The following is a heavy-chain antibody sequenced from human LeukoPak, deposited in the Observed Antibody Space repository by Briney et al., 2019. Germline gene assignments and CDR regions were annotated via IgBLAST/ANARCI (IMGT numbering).Heavy chain of an antibody. CDR3: ARDRGGWIDP. J-gene: IGHJ5*02. V-gene: IGHV3-74*01. CDR2: LSTDGSFT. CDR1: GFTFSSYW. D-gene: IGHD2-15*01. Sequence: GGSLRLSCAASGFTFSSYWMHWVRQAPGKGLVWVSHLSTDGSFTTYADSVKGRFTISRDNAKHTLYLQMNSLRVDDTAVYYCARDRGGWIDPWGQGTLVTVSS.